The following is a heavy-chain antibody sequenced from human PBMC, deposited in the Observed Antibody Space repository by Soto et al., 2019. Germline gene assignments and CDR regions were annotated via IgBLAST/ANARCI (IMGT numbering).Heavy chain of an antibody. CDR2: VISASGSV. CDR1: GRIFSSFP. J-gene: IGHJ1*01. Sequence: QVQVVQSGAEVKTPGSSVKISCKASGRIFSSFPTSWVRQVPGQGLEWMGGVISASGSVTYAPKFQGRVTMTAVNSAGIGYMALTSLTSEDTAIYYCARVGSRDAYNYVLDQWGPGTMVTVSS. D-gene: IGHD5-18*01. CDR3: ARVGSRDAYNYVLDQ. V-gene: IGHV1-69*06.